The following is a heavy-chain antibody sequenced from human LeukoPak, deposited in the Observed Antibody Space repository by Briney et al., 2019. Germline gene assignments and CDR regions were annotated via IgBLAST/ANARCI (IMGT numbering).Heavy chain of an antibody. CDR3: AGEISAFDI. V-gene: IGHV1-2*02. J-gene: IGHJ3*02. CDR1: GYTFTGYY. CDR2: INPNSGGP. D-gene: IGHD2-15*01. Sequence: ASVKVSCKASGYTFTGYYMHWVRQAPGQGLEWMGWINPNSGGPNYAQKFQGRVTMTRDTSLRKAYVELRRLRSDDRAVYYCAGEISAFDIWGQGTMVTVSS.